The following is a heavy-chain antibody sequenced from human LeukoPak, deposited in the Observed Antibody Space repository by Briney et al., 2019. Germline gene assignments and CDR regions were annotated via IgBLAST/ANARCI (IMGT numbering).Heavy chain of an antibody. Sequence: SETLSLTCTVSDDSFSTHYWTWIRQPPGKGLEGSGYISYSGSTNYNPSLKSRVTIAVDTSTKQFSLKLSSVTAADTAVYYCARDPTTVTNGFDIWGQGTLVTVSS. CDR2: ISYSGST. V-gene: IGHV4-59*11. CDR1: DDSFSTHY. J-gene: IGHJ3*02. CDR3: ARDPTTVTNGFDI. D-gene: IGHD4-17*01.